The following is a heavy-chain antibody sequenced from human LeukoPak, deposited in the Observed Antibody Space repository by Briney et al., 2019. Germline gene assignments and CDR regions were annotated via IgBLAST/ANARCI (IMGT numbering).Heavy chain of an antibody. V-gene: IGHV3-33*01. Sequence: GGSLRLSCAASGFTFSSYGMHWVRQAPGKGLEWVAVTYYDGSNKYYADSVKGRFTISRDNSKNTLYVQMNSLRAEDTAVYYCAREGRAAAGLDHWGQGTLVTVSS. CDR1: GFTFSSYG. CDR2: TYYDGSNK. CDR3: AREGRAAAGLDH. D-gene: IGHD6-13*01. J-gene: IGHJ4*02.